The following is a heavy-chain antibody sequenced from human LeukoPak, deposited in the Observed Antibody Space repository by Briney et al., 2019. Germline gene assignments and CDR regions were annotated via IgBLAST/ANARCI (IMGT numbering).Heavy chain of an antibody. CDR2: ISGSGGST. CDR3: AKDLAYGAKVVWYSYYGMDV. V-gene: IGHV3-23*01. D-gene: IGHD4-23*01. CDR1: GFTFSSYA. Sequence: GGSLRLSCAASGFTFSSYAMSWVRQAPGKGLEWVSAISGSGGSTYYADSVKGRFTISRDNSKNTLYLQMNSLRAEDTAVYYCAKDLAYGAKVVWYSYYGMDVWGQGTTVTVSS. J-gene: IGHJ6*02.